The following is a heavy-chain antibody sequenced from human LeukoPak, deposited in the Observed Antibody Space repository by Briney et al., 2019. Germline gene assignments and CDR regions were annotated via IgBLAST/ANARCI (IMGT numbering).Heavy chain of an antibody. D-gene: IGHD1-26*01. Sequence: GASVKVSCKASGGTFSSYAISWVRQAPGQGLEWMGRIIPILGIANYAQKFQGRVTITADKSTSTAYMELSSLRSEDTAVYYCARGEPTGNYGMDVWGQGTTVTVSS. CDR2: IIPILGIA. CDR1: GGTFSSYA. V-gene: IGHV1-69*04. CDR3: ARGEPTGNYGMDV. J-gene: IGHJ6*02.